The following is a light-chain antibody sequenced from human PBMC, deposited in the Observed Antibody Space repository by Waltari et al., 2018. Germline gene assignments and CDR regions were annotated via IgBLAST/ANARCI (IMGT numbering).Light chain of an antibody. CDR2: DVY. CDR1: NRDVGGYAF. J-gene: IGLJ2*01. Sequence: QSALTQPASVSGSPGQSLTISCTGTNRDVGGYAFVSWYQQYPGKAPKLVIYDVYYRPSGVSDRFSASKSGNTASLTISGLQTVDEADYYCSSYTSISTSVVFGGGTKLTVL. V-gene: IGLV2-14*03. CDR3: SSYTSISTSVV.